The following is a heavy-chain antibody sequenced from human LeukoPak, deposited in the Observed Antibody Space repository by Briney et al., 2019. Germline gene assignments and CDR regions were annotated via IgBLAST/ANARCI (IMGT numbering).Heavy chain of an antibody. CDR2: ISWNSGSI. CDR3: ARDRAGSY. J-gene: IGHJ4*02. Sequence: PGGSLRLSCAASGFTFDDYAMHWVRQAPGKGLEWVSGISWNSGSIGYVDSVKGRFTISRDNAKNSLYLQMNSLRAEDTAVYYCARDRAGSYWGQGTLVTVSS. V-gene: IGHV3-9*01. CDR1: GFTFDDYA.